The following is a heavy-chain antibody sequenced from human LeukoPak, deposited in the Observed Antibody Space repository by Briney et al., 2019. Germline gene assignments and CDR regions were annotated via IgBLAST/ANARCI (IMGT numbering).Heavy chain of an antibody. D-gene: IGHD3-16*01. Sequence: GGSLRLSCAASGFTFSSYAMSWVRQAPGKGLEWVSLISGSGGSTYYADSVKGRFTISRDNSKDTLYLQMNSLRAEDTAVFYCAKDRDDYVWGSYLGAFDIWGQGTMVTVSS. CDR2: ISGSGGST. CDR1: GFTFSSYA. J-gene: IGHJ3*02. V-gene: IGHV3-23*01. CDR3: AKDRDDYVWGSYLGAFDI.